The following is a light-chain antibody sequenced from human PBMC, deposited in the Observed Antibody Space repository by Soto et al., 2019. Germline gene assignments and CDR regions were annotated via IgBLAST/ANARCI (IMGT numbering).Light chain of an antibody. V-gene: IGKV3-20*01. CDR2: RAS. CDR1: QSVSSSF. CDR3: QQYESSPLT. J-gene: IGKJ4*01. Sequence: EIVLTQSPDTLTLSPGERATLSCRASQSVSSSFLAWYHQKPGQSPRLPLNRASSRATGIPDSFTGSGSGTDFNLTISRLEPEDFALYYCQQYESSPLTFGGGTKVEIK.